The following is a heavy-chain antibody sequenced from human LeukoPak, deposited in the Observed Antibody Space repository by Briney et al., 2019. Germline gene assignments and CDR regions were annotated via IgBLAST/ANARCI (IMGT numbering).Heavy chain of an antibody. V-gene: IGHV3-49*04. J-gene: IGHJ6*02. D-gene: IGHD5-18*01. CDR2: IRSKAYGGTT. CDR1: GFTFGDHA. Sequence: GRSLRLSCTASGFTFGDHAMSWVRQAPGKGLEWVGFIRSKAYGGTTEYAASVKGRFTISRDDSKSIGYLQMNSLKTEDTAVYYCTRGPRQLWLYYGMDVWGQGTTVIVSS. CDR3: TRGPRQLWLYYGMDV.